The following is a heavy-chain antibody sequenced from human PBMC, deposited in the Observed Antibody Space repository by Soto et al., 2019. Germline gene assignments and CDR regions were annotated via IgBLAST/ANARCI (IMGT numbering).Heavy chain of an antibody. CDR3: ARGGVSTRIFDY. V-gene: IGHV5-51*01. D-gene: IGHD3-3*01. Sequence: PGEPLKISCKGSGYNFAGYWIPWVRQMSEKGLELMGTIYPSDSATRYRPSFQGQVTISADKSIRYAYLQWSSLRASDTAMYYCARGGVSTRIFDYWGQGNPVTVCS. J-gene: IGHJ4*02. CDR1: GYNFAGYW. CDR2: IYPSDSAT.